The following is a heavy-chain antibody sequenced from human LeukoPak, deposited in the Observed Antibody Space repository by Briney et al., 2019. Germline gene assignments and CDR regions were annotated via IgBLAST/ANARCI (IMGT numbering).Heavy chain of an antibody. J-gene: IGHJ4*02. D-gene: IGHD3-10*01. CDR1: GYSISSGYY. Sequence: PSETLSLTCTVSGYSISSGYYWGWIRQPPGKGLEWIGSIYHSGSTYYNPSLKSRVTISVDTSKNQFSLKLSSVTAADTAEYYCAGERPNYYGSGSYHPNWGQGTLVTVSS. V-gene: IGHV4-38-2*02. CDR2: IYHSGST. CDR3: AGERPNYYGSGSYHPN.